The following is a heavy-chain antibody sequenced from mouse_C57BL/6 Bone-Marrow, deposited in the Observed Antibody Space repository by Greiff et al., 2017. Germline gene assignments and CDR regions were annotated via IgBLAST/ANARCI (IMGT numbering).Heavy chain of an antibody. D-gene: IGHD1-1*01. J-gene: IGHJ4*01. V-gene: IGHV14-4*01. CDR3: TTELREGYAMDY. Sequence: EVKLVESGAELVRPGASVKLSCTASGFNIKDDYMHWVKQRPEQGLEWIGWIDPENGDTESASKFQGKATITADTSSNTAYLQLSSLTSEDTAVYYCTTELREGYAMDYWGQGTSVTVSS. CDR1: GFNIKDDY. CDR2: IDPENGDT.